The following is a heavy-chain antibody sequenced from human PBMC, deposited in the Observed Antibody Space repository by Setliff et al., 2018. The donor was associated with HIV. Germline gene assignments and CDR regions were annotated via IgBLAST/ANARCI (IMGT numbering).Heavy chain of an antibody. CDR2: IGAVGSPT. D-gene: IGHD2-2*01. J-gene: IGHJ4*02. CDR3: AKVGYCSSASCYASDY. CDR1: GFTFTSYA. V-gene: IGHV3-23*01. Sequence: GGSLRLSCTVSGFTFTSYAMGWVRQAAGKGLEWVSTIGAVGSPTHYAESVKGRFTISKDKSKNTLYLQMSSLRDEDTAVYYCAKVGYCSSASCYASDYWGQGTLVTVSS.